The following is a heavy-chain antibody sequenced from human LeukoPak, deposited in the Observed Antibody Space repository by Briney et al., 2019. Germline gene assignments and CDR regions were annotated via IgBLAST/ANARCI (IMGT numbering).Heavy chain of an antibody. Sequence: GRSLRLSCAASGFTFSTYGTHWVRQAPGKGLEWVAVVSYDGSSTYYGDSVKGRFTISRDNSKNMLYLQMNSLRTEDTAVYYCAKRFRGSSGWDFDYWGQGTLVTVSS. CDR2: VSYDGSST. CDR1: GFTFSTYG. J-gene: IGHJ4*02. D-gene: IGHD3-22*01. CDR3: AKRFRGSSGWDFDY. V-gene: IGHV3-30*18.